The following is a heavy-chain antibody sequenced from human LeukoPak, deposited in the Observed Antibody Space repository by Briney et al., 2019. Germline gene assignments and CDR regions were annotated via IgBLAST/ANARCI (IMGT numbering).Heavy chain of an antibody. V-gene: IGHV3-30*18. CDR3: AKAQDSSGWALDY. CDR2: ISYDGSNK. Sequence: GGSLRLSCAASGFTFSSYGMHWVRQAPGKGLEWVAVISYDGSNKYYADSVKGRFTISRDNSKNTLYLQMNSLRAEGTAVYYCAKAQDSSGWALDYWGQGTLVTVSS. CDR1: GFTFSSYG. J-gene: IGHJ4*02. D-gene: IGHD6-19*01.